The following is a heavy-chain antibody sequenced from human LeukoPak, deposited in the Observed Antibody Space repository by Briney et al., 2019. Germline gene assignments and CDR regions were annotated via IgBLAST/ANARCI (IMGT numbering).Heavy chain of an antibody. V-gene: IGHV4-34*01. Sequence: SETLSLTCAVYGGSFSGYYWSWIRQPPGKGLEWIGEINHSGSTNYNPSLKSRVTISVDTSKNQFSLKLSSVTAADTAVYYCARVGVGVTVPNYYYYMDVWGKGTTVTVSS. CDR1: GGSFSGYY. D-gene: IGHD3-16*01. CDR3: ARVGVGVTVPNYYYYMDV. J-gene: IGHJ6*03. CDR2: INHSGST.